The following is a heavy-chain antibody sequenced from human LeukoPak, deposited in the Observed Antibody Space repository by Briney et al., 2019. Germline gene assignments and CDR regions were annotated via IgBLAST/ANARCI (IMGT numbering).Heavy chain of an antibody. D-gene: IGHD5-24*01. J-gene: IGHJ3*02. CDR3: ARPRRDGYNIDAFDI. V-gene: IGHV5-51*01. CDR1: GYSFTSYW. CDR2: IYPGDSDT. Sequence: GESLKISRKGSGYSFTSYWIGWVRQMPGKGLEWMGIIYPGDSDTRYSPSFQGQVTISADKSISTAYLQWSSLKASDTAMYYCARPRRDGYNIDAFDIWGQGTMVTVSS.